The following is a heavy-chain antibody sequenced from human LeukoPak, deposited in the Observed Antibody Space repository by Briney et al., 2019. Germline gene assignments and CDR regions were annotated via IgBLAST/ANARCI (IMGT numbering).Heavy chain of an antibody. V-gene: IGHV4-34*01. CDR2: INHSGST. CDR1: GGSFSGYY. J-gene: IGHJ5*02. D-gene: IGHD3-22*01. Sequence: SEPLSLTCAVYGGSFSGYYWSWIRQPPGKGLEGIGEINHSGSTNYNPSLKSRVTISVDTAKNQFSLRLSSVTAADTAVYYCARRGWPYYYDSTGKKNWFDPWGQGTLVTVSS. CDR3: ARRGWPYYYDSTGKKNWFDP.